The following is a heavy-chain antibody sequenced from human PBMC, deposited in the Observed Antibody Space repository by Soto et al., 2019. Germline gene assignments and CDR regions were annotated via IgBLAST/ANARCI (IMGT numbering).Heavy chain of an antibody. CDR3: AKRCIGVTKSDYYFDY. Sequence: GGSLRLSCAASGFTFSSYAMSWVRQAPGKGLEWVSAISGSGGSTYYADSVKGRFTISRDNSKNTLYLQMNSLRAEDTAVYYCAKRCIGVTKSDYYFDYWGQGTLVTVSS. J-gene: IGHJ4*02. CDR2: ISGSGGST. CDR1: GFTFSSYA. D-gene: IGHD4-17*01. V-gene: IGHV3-23*01.